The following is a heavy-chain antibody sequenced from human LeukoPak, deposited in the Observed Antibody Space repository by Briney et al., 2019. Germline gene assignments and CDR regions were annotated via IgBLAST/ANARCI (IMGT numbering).Heavy chain of an antibody. Sequence: SETLSLTCTVSGGSISSSSYYWGWIRQPPGKGLEWIGSIYHGGSTYYNPSLKSRVTISVDTSKNQFSLKLSSVTAADTAVFYCAGSDYYYYMDVWGKGTTVTVSS. CDR2: IYHGGST. V-gene: IGHV4-39*01. CDR3: AGSDYYYYMDV. D-gene: IGHD3-10*01. J-gene: IGHJ6*03. CDR1: GGSISSSSYY.